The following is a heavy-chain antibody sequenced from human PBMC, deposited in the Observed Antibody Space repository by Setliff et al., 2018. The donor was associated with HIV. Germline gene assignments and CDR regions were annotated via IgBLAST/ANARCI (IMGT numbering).Heavy chain of an antibody. D-gene: IGHD6-19*01. CDR1: GYTFTTYA. CDR2: INVGNGDT. Sequence: VKVSCKASGYTFTTYALHWVRQAPGQRLEWMGWINVGNGDTKHSQKFQGRVTITRDTSASTVYMELSSLRSEDTAVYYCARDRYSSGWYYDYWGQGTLVTVPQ. J-gene: IGHJ4*02. V-gene: IGHV1-3*01. CDR3: ARDRYSSGWYYDY.